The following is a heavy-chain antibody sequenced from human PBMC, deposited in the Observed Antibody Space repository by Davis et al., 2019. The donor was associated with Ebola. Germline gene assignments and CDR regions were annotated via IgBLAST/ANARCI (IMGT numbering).Heavy chain of an antibody. CDR3: ATKNDWDYFDY. V-gene: IGHV1-18*04. Sequence: AASVKVSCKASGYPFTSSGVTWVRQVPGQGLQWMGWISPHNGNTKYPQKFQGRLTMTTDTSTSTAYMELRSLRSDDTAVYYCATKNDWDYFDYWGQGTLVTVSS. CDR2: ISPHNGNT. J-gene: IGHJ4*02. CDR1: GYPFTSSG. D-gene: IGHD3-9*01.